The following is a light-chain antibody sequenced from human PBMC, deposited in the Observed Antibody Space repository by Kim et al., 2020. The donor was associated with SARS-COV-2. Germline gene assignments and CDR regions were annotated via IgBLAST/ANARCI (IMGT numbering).Light chain of an antibody. CDR2: RNN. V-gene: IGLV10-54*01. CDR3: SAWDSSLSVWV. J-gene: IGLJ3*02. Sequence: QAGLTQPPSVSKDLRQTATLTCTGNSNNVGNEGVAWLQQHQGHPPKLLSYRNNNRPSGISERLSASRSENTASLTITGLQPEDEADYYCSAWDSSLSVWVFGGGTKVTVL. CDR1: SNNVGNEG.